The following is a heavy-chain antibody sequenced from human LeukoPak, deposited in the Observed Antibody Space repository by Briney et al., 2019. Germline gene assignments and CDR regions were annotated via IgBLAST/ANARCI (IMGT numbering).Heavy chain of an antibody. D-gene: IGHD2-21*02. CDR1: GFTFSSYW. Sequence: PGGSLRLSCAASGFTFSSYWMHWVRQAPGKGLEWVAVISYDGSNKYYADSVKGRFTISRDNSKNTLYLQMNSLRAEDTAVYYCASGGDAGYWGQGTLVTVSS. CDR2: ISYDGSNK. V-gene: IGHV3-30-3*01. J-gene: IGHJ4*02. CDR3: ASGGDAGY.